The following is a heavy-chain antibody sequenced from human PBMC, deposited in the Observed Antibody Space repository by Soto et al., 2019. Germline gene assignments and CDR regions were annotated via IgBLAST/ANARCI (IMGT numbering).Heavy chain of an antibody. D-gene: IGHD2-2*01. Sequence: GSGPTLVNPTQTLTLTCTFSGFSLSTSGVGVGWIRQPPGKALEWLALIYWNDDERYSPSLRSRLTITKDTSKNQVVLTMTNTDPVDTATYYCAHTLPRGHCDSTSCLDYFDHWGQGTLVTVSS. V-gene: IGHV2-5*01. J-gene: IGHJ4*02. CDR1: GFSLSTSGVG. CDR2: IYWNDDE. CDR3: AHTLPRGHCDSTSCLDYFDH.